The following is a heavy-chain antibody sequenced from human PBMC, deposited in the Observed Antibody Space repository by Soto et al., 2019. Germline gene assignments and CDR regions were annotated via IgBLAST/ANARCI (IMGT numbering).Heavy chain of an antibody. CDR2: IYYSGNT. D-gene: IGHD1-1*01. Sequence: SETLSLTCTVSGGPIVTSSYYWGWIRQPPGKGLEWLGHIYYSGNTYYHPSLKSRVTISVDTSRNQFSLRLSSVTAADTAVYYCARLPQEYNYYGMDVWGQGTTVTVSS. J-gene: IGHJ6*02. V-gene: IGHV4-39*01. CDR3: ARLPQEYNYYGMDV. CDR1: GGPIVTSSYY.